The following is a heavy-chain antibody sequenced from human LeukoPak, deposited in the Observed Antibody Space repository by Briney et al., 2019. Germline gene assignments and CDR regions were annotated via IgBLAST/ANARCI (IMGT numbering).Heavy chain of an antibody. J-gene: IGHJ4*02. D-gene: IGHD3-10*01. CDR3: ERRLTSGARLVRGVRPERYYFDY. CDR2: INHSGST. Sequence: SETLSLTCAVYGGSFSGYYWSWIRQPPGKELEWIGEINHSGSTNYNPSLKSRVTISVDTSKNQFSLKLSSVTAADTAVYYCERRLTSGARLVRGVRPERYYFDYWGQGTLVTVSS. V-gene: IGHV4-34*01. CDR1: GGSFSGYY.